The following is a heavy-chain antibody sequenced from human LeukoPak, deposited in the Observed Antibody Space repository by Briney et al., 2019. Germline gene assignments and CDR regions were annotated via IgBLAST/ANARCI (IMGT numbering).Heavy chain of an antibody. V-gene: IGHV3-30*04. CDR3: ARDRAWNYFDY. CDR1: GFTFSGSA. Sequence: GGSLRLSCAASGFTFSGSAMHWVRQAPGKGLEWVAIISNDGSRKYYGHSVEGRFTISRDNSKNTLYLQMDSLRAEDTAVYYCARDRAWNYFDYWGQGTLVTVSS. J-gene: IGHJ4*02. CDR2: ISNDGSRK. D-gene: IGHD3-3*01.